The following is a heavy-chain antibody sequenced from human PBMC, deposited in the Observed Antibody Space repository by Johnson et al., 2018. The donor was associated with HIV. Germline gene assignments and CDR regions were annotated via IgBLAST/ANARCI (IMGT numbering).Heavy chain of an antibody. CDR1: GFTFSSYA. CDR2: ISYDGSTK. J-gene: IGHJ3*02. D-gene: IGHD1-26*01. Sequence: QVQLVESGGVVVQAGRSLRLSCAASGFTFSSYAMHWVRQAPGKGLEWVAFISYDGSTKYYADSVEGRFTISRDNAKNSLYLQMNNLRAEDTALYYCARRWELHSNAFDIWGQGTMVTVSS. CDR3: ARRWELHSNAFDI. V-gene: IGHV3-30-3*01.